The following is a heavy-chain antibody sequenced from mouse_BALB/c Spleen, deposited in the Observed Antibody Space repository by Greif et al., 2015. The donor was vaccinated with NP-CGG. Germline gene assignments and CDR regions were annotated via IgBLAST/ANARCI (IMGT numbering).Heavy chain of an antibody. Sequence: EVHLVESGAELVKPGASVKLSCTASGFNIKDTYMHWVKQRPEQGLEWIGRIDPANGNTKYDPKFQGKATITADTSSNTADLQLSGLTSEDTAVYYCARWDWYFDVWGAGTTVTVSS. J-gene: IGHJ1*01. CDR1: GFNIKDTY. CDR3: ARWDWYFDV. V-gene: IGHV14-3*02. CDR2: IDPANGNT.